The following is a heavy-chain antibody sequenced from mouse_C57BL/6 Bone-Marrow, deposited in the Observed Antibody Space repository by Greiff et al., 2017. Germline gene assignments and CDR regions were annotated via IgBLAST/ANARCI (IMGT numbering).Heavy chain of an antibody. D-gene: IGHD2-3*01. J-gene: IGHJ3*01. Sequence: VQLQQSGAELVRPGTSVKLSCKASGYTFTSYWMHWVKQRPGQGLEWIGVIDPSDRYTNYNQKFKGKATFTVDTSSSTAYMQLSSLTSDDSAFYYCSGVTAGAYWGQGTPVTVAA. CDR2: IDPSDRYT. CDR3: SGVTAGAY. CDR1: GYTFTSYW. V-gene: IGHV1-59*01.